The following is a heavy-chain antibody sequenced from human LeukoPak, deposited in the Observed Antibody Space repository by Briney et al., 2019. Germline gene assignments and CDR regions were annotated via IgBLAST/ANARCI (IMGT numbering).Heavy chain of an antibody. CDR3: ARDGSNYYFDY. V-gene: IGHV3-66*01. D-gene: IGHD5-24*01. J-gene: IGHJ4*02. CDR1: GFIVSSNH. Sequence: PGGTLRLSCAASGFIVSSNHMNWVRQTPGKGLEWVSIIYINRVTTQYADSVKGRFTISRDNSKNTLYLQMNNLRAEDSAVYYCARDGSNYYFDYWGQGTLVTVSS. CDR2: IYINRVTT.